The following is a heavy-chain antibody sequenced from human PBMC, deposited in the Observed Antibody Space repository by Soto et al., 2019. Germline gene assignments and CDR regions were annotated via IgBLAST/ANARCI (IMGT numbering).Heavy chain of an antibody. D-gene: IGHD6-19*01. V-gene: IGHV4-59*01. CDR1: GGSISSYY. CDR2: IYYSGST. CDR3: ASGYSSGWYGKYYFDY. J-gene: IGHJ4*02. Sequence: SXTLSLTCTVSGGSISSYYWSWIRQPPGKGLEWIGYIYYSGSTNYNPSLKSRVTISVDTSKNQFSLKLSSVTAADTAVYYCASGYSSGWYGKYYFDYWGQGTLVTVSS.